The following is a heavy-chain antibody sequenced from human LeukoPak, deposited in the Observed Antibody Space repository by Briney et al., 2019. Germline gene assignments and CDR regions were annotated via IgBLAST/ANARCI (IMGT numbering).Heavy chain of an antibody. V-gene: IGHV3-23*01. J-gene: IGHJ5*02. CDR1: GFNFSSYA. CDR3: AKDYFVSVSRRGNWFDP. Sequence: PGGSLRLSCAASGFNFSSYAMSWVRQAPGKGLEWVSGISGSGGSTDYADSVKGRFTISRDNSKNTLHLQMNCLRVEDTAVYYCAKDYFVSVSRRGNWFDPWGRGTLVTVSS. CDR2: ISGSGGST. D-gene: IGHD2-2*01.